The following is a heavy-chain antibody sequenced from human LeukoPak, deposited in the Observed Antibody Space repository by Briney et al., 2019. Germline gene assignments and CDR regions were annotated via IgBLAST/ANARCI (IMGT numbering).Heavy chain of an antibody. V-gene: IGHV4-61*02. D-gene: IGHD1-26*01. CDR2: ISKTGST. CDR1: SGSISSGIYY. J-gene: IGHJ4*02. CDR3: GRGVVGATALGY. Sequence: SETLSLTCTVSSGSISSGIYYWSWIRQPAGKELEWIRGISKTGSTSYNPSLMSRVTLSVDTSNKQFSLRLSSATAADTAVYYCGRGVVGATALGYWGQGILVTVAS.